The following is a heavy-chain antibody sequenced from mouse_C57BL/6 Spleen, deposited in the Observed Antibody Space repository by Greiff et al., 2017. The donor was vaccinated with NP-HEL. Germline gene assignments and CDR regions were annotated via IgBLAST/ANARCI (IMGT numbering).Heavy chain of an antibody. CDR3: ASPYYGHYWYFDV. CDR1: GYAFSSYW. Sequence: LQQSGASVKISCKASGYAFSSYWMNWVKQRPGKGLEWIGQIYPGDGDTNYNGKFKGKATLTADKSSSTAYMQLSSLTSEDSAVYFCASPYYGHYWYFDVWGTGTTVTVSS. D-gene: IGHD2-10*01. CDR2: IYPGDGDT. J-gene: IGHJ1*03. V-gene: IGHV1-80*01.